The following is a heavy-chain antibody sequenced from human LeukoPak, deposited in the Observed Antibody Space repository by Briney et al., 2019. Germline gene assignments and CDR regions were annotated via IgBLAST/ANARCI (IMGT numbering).Heavy chain of an antibody. Sequence: GSLRPSCSASGFTFSSYEMNWVRPAPGKGLGVGSFICRSCSTIYYTDSVKGRFTISRDNAKNSLYLQMNSLRAEDTAVYYCARTDTSKSYKGDWYGMDVRGQGTTVTVSS. D-gene: IGHD3-10*01. CDR2: ICRSCSTI. J-gene: IGHJ6*02. CDR3: ARTDTSKSYKGDWYGMDV. V-gene: IGHV3-48*03. CDR1: GFTFSSYE.